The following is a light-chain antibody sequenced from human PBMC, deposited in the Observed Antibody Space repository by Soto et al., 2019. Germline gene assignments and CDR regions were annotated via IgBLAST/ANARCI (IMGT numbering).Light chain of an antibody. CDR3: SSYAGNNNVI. V-gene: IGLV2-8*01. J-gene: IGLJ2*01. CDR1: SSDVGSYRF. CDR2: EVS. Sequence: QSALTQPPSASGSPGQSVTISCTGTSSDVGSYRFVSWYQQHPGKAPKLLIYEVSKRPSGVPDRFSASTSGNTASLTVSGLQADDEADYYCSSYAGNNNVISGGGTKLTVL.